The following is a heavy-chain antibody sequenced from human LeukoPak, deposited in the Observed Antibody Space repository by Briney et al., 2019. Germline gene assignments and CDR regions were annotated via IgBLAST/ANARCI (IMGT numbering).Heavy chain of an antibody. Sequence: AGGSLRLSCAASGFTFSSYAMHWVRQAPGKGLEWVAVISYDGSNKYYADSVKGRFTISRDNSKNTLYLQMNSLRAEDTAVYYCAKDVGDSYFDYWGQGTLVTVSS. CDR2: ISYDGSNK. CDR3: AKDVGDSYFDY. D-gene: IGHD4-17*01. V-gene: IGHV3-30-3*01. J-gene: IGHJ4*02. CDR1: GFTFSSYA.